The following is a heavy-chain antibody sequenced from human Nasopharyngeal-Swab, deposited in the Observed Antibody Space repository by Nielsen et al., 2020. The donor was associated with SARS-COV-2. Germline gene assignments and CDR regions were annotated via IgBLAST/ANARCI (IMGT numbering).Heavy chain of an antibody. CDR2: IRYDGSNK. CDR3: AREASSSSWNYYYYYGMDV. Sequence: GGSLRLSCAASGFTFSSYDMHWVRQAPGKGLEWVAVIRYDGSNKYYADSVKGRFTISRDNSKNTLYLQMNSLRAEDTAVYYCAREASSSSWNYYYYYGMDVWGQGTTVTVSS. CDR1: GFTFSSYD. D-gene: IGHD6-13*01. J-gene: IGHJ6*02. V-gene: IGHV3-33*01.